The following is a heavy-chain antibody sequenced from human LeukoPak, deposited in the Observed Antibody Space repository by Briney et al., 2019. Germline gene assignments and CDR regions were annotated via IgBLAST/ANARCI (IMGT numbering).Heavy chain of an antibody. Sequence: GGSLRLSCAASGFTFSSYAMSWVRQAPGKGLEWVSAISGSGGSTYYADSVKGRFTISRDNSKNTLYLQMNSLRAEDTAVYYCAKDIYSSSSSDSDYWGQGTLVTVSS. CDR2: ISGSGGST. J-gene: IGHJ4*02. CDR1: GFTFSSYA. D-gene: IGHD6-6*01. CDR3: AKDIYSSSSSDSDY. V-gene: IGHV3-23*01.